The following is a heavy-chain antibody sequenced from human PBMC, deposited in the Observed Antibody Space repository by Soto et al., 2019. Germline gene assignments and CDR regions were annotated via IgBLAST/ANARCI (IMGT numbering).Heavy chain of an antibody. CDR3: ASPRQYCSGGSCYSGREGYFDY. V-gene: IGHV4-39*01. J-gene: IGHJ4*02. D-gene: IGHD2-15*01. CDR1: GGSISSSSYY. CDR2: IYYSGST. Sequence: SETLSLTCTVSGGSISSSSYYWGWIRQPPGKGLEWIGSIYYSGSTYYNPSLKSRVTISVDTSKNQFSLKLSSVTAADTAVYYCASPRQYCSGGSCYSGREGYFDYWGQGTLVTVSS.